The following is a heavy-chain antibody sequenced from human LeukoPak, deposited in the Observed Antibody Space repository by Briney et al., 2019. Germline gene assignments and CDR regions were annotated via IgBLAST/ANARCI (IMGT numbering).Heavy chain of an antibody. CDR1: GFTFSNYN. CDR3: ARDQYSGNYGNDYYYYMDV. J-gene: IGHJ6*03. V-gene: IGHV3-21*01. D-gene: IGHD1-26*01. CDR2: ITSSGTYI. Sequence: GGSLRLSCAASGFTFSNYNMNWVRQAPGKAMEWVSSITSSGTYIFYADSVKGRFTISRDNAKNSLYLQMDSLRPEDTAVYYCARDQYSGNYGNDYYYYMDVWGKGTTVTISS.